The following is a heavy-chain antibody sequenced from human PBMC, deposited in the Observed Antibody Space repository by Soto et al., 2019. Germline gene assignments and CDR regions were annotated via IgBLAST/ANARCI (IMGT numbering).Heavy chain of an antibody. J-gene: IGHJ4*02. V-gene: IGHV3-30*03. CDR3: ATEQAAADGDLFDY. D-gene: IGHD6-13*01. CDR2: ISYDGSNK. CDR1: GFTFSSYG. Sequence: QVQLVESGGGVVQPGRSMRLSCAASGFTFSSYGMHWVRQAPGKGLEWVAVISYDGSNKYYADSVKGRFTISRDNSKNTLYLQMNSLRAEDTAVYYCATEQAAADGDLFDYWGQGTLATVSS.